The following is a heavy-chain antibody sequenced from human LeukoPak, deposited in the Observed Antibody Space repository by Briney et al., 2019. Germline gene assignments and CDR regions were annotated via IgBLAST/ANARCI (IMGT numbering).Heavy chain of an antibody. CDR2: IYTSGST. CDR3: AREKGYSYGTTIDY. CDR1: GGSTSSYY. D-gene: IGHD5-18*01. V-gene: IGHV4-4*07. Sequence: SETLSLTCTVSGGSTSSYYWTWIRQPAGKGLEWIGRIYTSGSTDYNPSLKSRVTMPIDTSKNQFSLKLSSVTAADTAVYYCAREKGYSYGTTIDYWGQGTLVTVSS. J-gene: IGHJ4*02.